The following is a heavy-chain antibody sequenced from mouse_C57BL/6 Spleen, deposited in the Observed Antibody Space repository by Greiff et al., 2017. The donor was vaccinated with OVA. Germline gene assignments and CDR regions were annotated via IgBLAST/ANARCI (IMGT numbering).Heavy chain of an antibody. CDR2: IDPSDSYT. CDR3: ARYVYDVFAY. Sequence: QVQLQQPGAELVKPGASVKLSCKASGYTFTSYWMQWVKQRPGQGLEWIGEIDPSDSYTNYNQKFKGKATLTVDTSSSTAYMQLSSLTSEDSAVYYCARYVYDVFAYWGQGTLVTVSA. V-gene: IGHV1-50*01. CDR1: GYTFTSYW. D-gene: IGHD2-2*01. J-gene: IGHJ3*01.